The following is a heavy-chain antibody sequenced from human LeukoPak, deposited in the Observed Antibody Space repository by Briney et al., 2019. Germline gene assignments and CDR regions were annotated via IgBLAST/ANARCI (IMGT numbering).Heavy chain of an antibody. J-gene: IGHJ6*03. CDR2: IIPIFGTA. CDR1: GYTFTSYG. Sequence: ASVKVSCKASGYTFTSYGISWVRQAPGQGLEWMGGIIPIFGTANYAQKFQGRVTITADESTSTAYMELSSLRSEDTAVYYCARAPRGFGELLTHDYYYMDVWGKGTTVTISS. CDR3: ARAPRGFGELLTHDYYYMDV. V-gene: IGHV1-69*13. D-gene: IGHD3-10*01.